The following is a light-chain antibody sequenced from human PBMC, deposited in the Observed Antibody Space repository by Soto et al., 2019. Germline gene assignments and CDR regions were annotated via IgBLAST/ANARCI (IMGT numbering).Light chain of an antibody. CDR3: QKYGDSPRT. CDR1: QSISSSY. Sequence: EIVLTQSPGTLSLSPGERATLSCRASQSISSSYLAWYQQKPGQAPRLLLYDTSNRATGIPDRFSGSGSGTDFTLTISRLEPEDFVVYYCQKYGDSPRTFGQGTKLEIK. J-gene: IGKJ2*01. V-gene: IGKV3-20*01. CDR2: DTS.